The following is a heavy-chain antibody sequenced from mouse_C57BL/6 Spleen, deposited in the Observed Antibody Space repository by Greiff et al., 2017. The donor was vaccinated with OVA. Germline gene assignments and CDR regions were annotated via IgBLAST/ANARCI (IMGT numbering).Heavy chain of an antibody. CDR2: IRNKANGYTT. Sequence: EVQVVESGGGLVQPGGSLSLSCAASGFTFTDYYMSWVRQPPGKALEWLGFIRNKANGYTTEYSASVKGRFTISRDNSQSILYLQMNALRAEDSATYYCARYGPLYRYFDVWGTGTTVTVSS. CDR3: ARYGPLYRYFDV. J-gene: IGHJ1*03. V-gene: IGHV7-3*01. CDR1: GFTFTDYY.